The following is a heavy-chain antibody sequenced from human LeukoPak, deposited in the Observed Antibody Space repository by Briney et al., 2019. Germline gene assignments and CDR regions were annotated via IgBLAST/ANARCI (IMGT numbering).Heavy chain of an antibody. CDR3: ARIYYGSGSYYSRPLDY. J-gene: IGHJ4*02. Sequence: ASVKVSCKASGYTFTSYDINWVRQAPGQGLEWMGGMNPNSGNTGYAQKFRGRVTMTRNTSISTAYMELSSLRSEDTAVYYCARIYYGSGSYYSRPLDYWGQGTLVTVSS. CDR1: GYTFTSYD. D-gene: IGHD3-10*01. CDR2: MNPNSGNT. V-gene: IGHV1-8*01.